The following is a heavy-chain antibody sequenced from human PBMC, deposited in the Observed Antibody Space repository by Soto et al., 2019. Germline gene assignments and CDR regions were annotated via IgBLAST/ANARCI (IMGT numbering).Heavy chain of an antibody. V-gene: IGHV1-18*01. CDR1: GYTFSNYG. J-gene: IGHJ5*02. CDR2: ISLYSDGT. Sequence: ASVKVSCKTSGYTFSNYGITWVRQAPGQPLEWLGWISLYSDGTNYAQKFQGRVSMTTDTSTTTAYMELRSLRSDDTAVYYCARVVPGAEAWFGPWGPGTLVTVSS. D-gene: IGHD2-2*01. CDR3: ARVVPGAEAWFGP.